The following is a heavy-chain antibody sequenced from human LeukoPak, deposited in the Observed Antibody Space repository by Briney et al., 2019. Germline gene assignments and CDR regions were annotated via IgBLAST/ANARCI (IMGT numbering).Heavy chain of an antibody. CDR2: ISYDGSNK. J-gene: IGHJ4*02. CDR3: VLGYDILTGYYAGDYYFDY. Sequence: GGSLRLSCAASRSTFNTYGMHWVRQAPGKGLEWVAVISYDGSNKYYADSVKGRFTISRDNSKNTLYLQMNSLRAEDTAVYYCVLGYDILTGYYAGDYYFDYWGQGTLVTVSS. D-gene: IGHD3-9*01. V-gene: IGHV3-30*03. CDR1: RSTFNTYG.